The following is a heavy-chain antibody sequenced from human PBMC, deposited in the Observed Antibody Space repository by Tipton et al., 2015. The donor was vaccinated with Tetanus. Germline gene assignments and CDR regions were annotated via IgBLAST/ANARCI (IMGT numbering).Heavy chain of an antibody. CDR2: IYFEGST. V-gene: IGHV4-39*02. CDR3: ARGDYYGSGTYDV. D-gene: IGHD3-10*01. Sequence: TLSLTCTVSGASISDKKYYWGWIRQPPGKGLEWMASIYFEGSTYYSPSLKSRLTIDVDTSHNVFSLRLTSVTAADTAVYYCARGDYYGSGTYDVWGQGTTVTVPS. J-gene: IGHJ6*02. CDR1: GASISDKKYY.